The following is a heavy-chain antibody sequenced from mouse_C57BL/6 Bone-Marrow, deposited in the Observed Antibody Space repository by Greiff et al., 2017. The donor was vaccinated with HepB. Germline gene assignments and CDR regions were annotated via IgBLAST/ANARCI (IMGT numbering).Heavy chain of an antibody. Sequence: DVQLQESGAELVRPGASVKLSCTASGFNIKDDYMHWVKQRPEQGLEWIGWIDPENGDTEYASKFQGKATITADTSTNTAYLQLSSLTSEDTAVYYCTSRSAMVTFYWYFDVWGTGTTVTVSS. CDR2: IDPENGDT. CDR1: GFNIKDDY. J-gene: IGHJ1*03. V-gene: IGHV14-4*01. CDR3: TSRSAMVTFYWYFDV. D-gene: IGHD2-2*01.